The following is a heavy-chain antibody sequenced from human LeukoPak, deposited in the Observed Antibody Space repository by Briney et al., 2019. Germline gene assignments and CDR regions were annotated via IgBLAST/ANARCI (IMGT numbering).Heavy chain of an antibody. D-gene: IGHD3-3*01. CDR3: ARLREIPVFGVVTKSTSYFDY. Sequence: GGSLRLSCAASGFTFTNYWMSWARQAPGKGLELVANIKQDRSEKYYVDSVKGRFTISRVNAKNSLYLQMNSLRAEDTAVYYCARLREIPVFGVVTKSTSYFDYWGQGTLVTVSS. CDR1: GFTFTNYW. V-gene: IGHV3-7*01. J-gene: IGHJ4*02. CDR2: IKQDRSEK.